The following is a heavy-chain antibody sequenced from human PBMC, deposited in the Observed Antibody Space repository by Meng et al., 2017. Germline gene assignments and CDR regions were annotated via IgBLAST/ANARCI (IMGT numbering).Heavy chain of an antibody. CDR1: GASFSSYA. CDR3: ARVGTTDAF. V-gene: IGHV1-69*06. CDR2: IIPIFGTA. Sequence: VVWWAEVKERGASGEVSCKASGASFSSYAISWVRQAPGQGLEWMGGIIPIFGTANYAQKFQGRVTITADKSTSTAYMELSSLRSEDTAVYYCARVGTTDAFWGQGTLVTVSS. D-gene: IGHD2-2*01. J-gene: IGHJ4*02.